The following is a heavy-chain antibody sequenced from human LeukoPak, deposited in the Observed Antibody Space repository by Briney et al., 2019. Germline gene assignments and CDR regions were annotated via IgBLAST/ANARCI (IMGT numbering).Heavy chain of an antibody. D-gene: IGHD6-19*01. CDR3: VRNLAVAGTCFDS. V-gene: IGHV3-7*03. CDR1: GFTFRNYW. J-gene: IGHJ4*02. Sequence: PGGSLRLFCAASGFTFRNYWMSWVRQVPGTGLEWVANIKQDGSDRNYVTSVRGRFTISRDNAESSLYLQMNSLRAEDTAVYYCVRNLAVAGTCFDSWGQGTLVTVSS. CDR2: IKQDGSDR.